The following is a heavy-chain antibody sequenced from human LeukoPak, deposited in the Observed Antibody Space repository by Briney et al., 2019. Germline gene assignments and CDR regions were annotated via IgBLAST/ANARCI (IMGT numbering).Heavy chain of an antibody. J-gene: IGHJ4*02. V-gene: IGHV4-4*02. Sequence: PSGTLSLTCAVSGGSISSSNWWSWVRQPPGKGLEWIGEIYHSGSTNSNPSLKSRGTISVDNSKNQFSLKLTSVTAADTAVYYCARHPTLRGVIITTFDYWGQGTLVTVSS. CDR2: IYHSGST. CDR1: GGSISSSNW. D-gene: IGHD3-10*01. CDR3: ARHPTLRGVIITTFDY.